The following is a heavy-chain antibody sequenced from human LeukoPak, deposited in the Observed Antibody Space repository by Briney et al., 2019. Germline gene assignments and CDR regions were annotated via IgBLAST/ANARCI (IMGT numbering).Heavy chain of an antibody. CDR1: GFTFSSYA. Sequence: GGSLRLSCAASGFTFSSYAMHWVRQAPGKGLEWVAVISYDGSNKYYADSVKGRFTISRDNSKNTLYLQMNSLRPEDTALYYCAKDLGQNVYFGMDVWGQGTTVTVSS. D-gene: IGHD3-16*01. CDR3: AKDLGQNVYFGMDV. V-gene: IGHV3-30*04. CDR2: ISYDGSNK. J-gene: IGHJ6*02.